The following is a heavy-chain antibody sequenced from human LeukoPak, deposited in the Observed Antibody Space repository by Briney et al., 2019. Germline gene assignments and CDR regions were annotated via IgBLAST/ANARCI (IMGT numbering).Heavy chain of an antibody. V-gene: IGHV1-24*01. J-gene: IGHJ3*02. CDR3: ATDVETIVQEGDFDN. Sequence: ASVKDSCKHPGDTLKELSTQTGSQAPGGGPEWVGGFDPEEGETIYAHKFQGRVSMTEDTSTDTAYMELRSLRSEDTAVYYCATDVETIVQEGDFDNWGQGTMVTVSS. CDR1: GDTLKELS. D-gene: IGHD3-16*02. CDR2: FDPEEGET.